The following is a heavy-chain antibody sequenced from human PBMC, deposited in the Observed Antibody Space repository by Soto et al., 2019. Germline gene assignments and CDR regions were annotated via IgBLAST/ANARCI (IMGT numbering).Heavy chain of an antibody. D-gene: IGHD5-12*01. CDR2: IKSKTDGGTT. CDR1: GFTFSNAW. J-gene: IGHJ4*02. V-gene: IGHV3-15*07. CDR3: TTDYSGYDRGHFDY. Sequence: GGSLRLSCAASGFTFSNAWMNWVRQAPGKGLEWVGRIKSKTDGGTTDYAAPVKGRFTISRDDSKNTLYLQMNSLKTEDTAVYYCTTDYSGYDRGHFDYWGQGTLVTVSS.